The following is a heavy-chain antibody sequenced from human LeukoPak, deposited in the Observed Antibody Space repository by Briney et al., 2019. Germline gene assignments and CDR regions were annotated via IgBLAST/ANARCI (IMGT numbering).Heavy chain of an antibody. CDR2: ISSSSSYI. D-gene: IGHD3-22*01. Sequence: GGSLRLSCAASGLTFSSYTMNWVRQAPGKGLEWVSAISSSSSYIYYADSVKGRFTISRDNAKNSLYLQMNSLRAEDTAVYYCARDYYKNFDYWGQGTLVTVSS. J-gene: IGHJ4*02. CDR3: ARDYYKNFDY. CDR1: GLTFSSYT. V-gene: IGHV3-21*01.